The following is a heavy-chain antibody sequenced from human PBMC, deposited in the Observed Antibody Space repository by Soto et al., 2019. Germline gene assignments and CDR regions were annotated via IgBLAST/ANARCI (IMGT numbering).Heavy chain of an antibody. Sequence: QLQLQESGPGLVKPSETLSLTCSVSGGSIRSNIYYWGWIRQPPGKGLEWIATVHYSGSTYYTPSLKNRFTIPEDTSNNHFSLRLTFLTAADPAVYSCARQHYYDSSGYYTWTWGQGPLVTVPS. J-gene: IGHJ5*02. CDR1: GGSIRSNIYY. D-gene: IGHD3-22*01. CDR2: VHYSGST. V-gene: IGHV4-39*01. CDR3: ARQHYYDSSGYYTWT.